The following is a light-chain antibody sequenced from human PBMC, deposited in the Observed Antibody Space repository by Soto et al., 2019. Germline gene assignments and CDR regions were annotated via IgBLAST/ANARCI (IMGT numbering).Light chain of an antibody. CDR2: DAS. J-gene: IGKJ1*01. CDR3: QQYRNWPWT. V-gene: IGKV3D-15*01. CDR1: QSISIY. Sequence: EIVLTQSPGTLSVSPGDRVTLSCRASQSISIYLAWYQHKPGQAPKLLIYDASTRATGVPARISGSGCGTEFTLIISSLQPEDFAVYYCQQYRNWPWTFGQGTKVDTK.